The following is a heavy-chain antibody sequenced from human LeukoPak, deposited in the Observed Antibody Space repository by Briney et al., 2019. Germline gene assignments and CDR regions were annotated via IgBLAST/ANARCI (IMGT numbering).Heavy chain of an antibody. D-gene: IGHD2-21*02. CDR1: GGTFSSYA. CDR2: IIPIFGTA. Sequence: GASVKVSCKASGGTFSSYAIIWVRQAPGQGLEWMGGIIPIFGTANYAQKFQGRVTITADESTSTAYMELSSLRSEDTAVYYCARLANPYCGGDCYYYYYYGMDVWGQGTTVTVSS. J-gene: IGHJ6*02. CDR3: ARLANPYCGGDCYYYYYYGMDV. V-gene: IGHV1-69*13.